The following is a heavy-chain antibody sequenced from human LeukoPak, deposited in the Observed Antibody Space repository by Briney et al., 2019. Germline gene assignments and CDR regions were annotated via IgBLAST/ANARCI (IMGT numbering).Heavy chain of an antibody. CDR1: GGTFSSYA. CDR2: IIPIFGTA. Sequence: ASVKVSCKASGGTFSSYAISWVRQAPGQGLEWMGGIIPIFGTANYAQKFQGRVTITTDESTSTAYMELSSLRSEDTAVYYCARVRSGRRDYYYYMDVWGKGTTVTVSS. CDR3: ARVRSGRRDYYYYMDV. V-gene: IGHV1-69*05. D-gene: IGHD2-15*01. J-gene: IGHJ6*03.